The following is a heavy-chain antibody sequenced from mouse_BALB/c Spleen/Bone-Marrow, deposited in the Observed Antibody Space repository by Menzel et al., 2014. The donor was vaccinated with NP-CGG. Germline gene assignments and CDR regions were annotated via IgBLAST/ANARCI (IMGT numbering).Heavy chain of an antibody. CDR1: GFTFSSFG. Sequence: DVKLVESGGGLVQPGGSRKLSCAASGFTFSSFGMHWVRQTPGKGLEWFAYISSGSSTIYYAATVKGRCTISTDNSKNTLFLQVTSLRSDDTAMYCCTRGGNWYDFDSWGQGTPLTVSS. CDR2: ISSGSSTI. CDR3: TRGGNWYDFDS. D-gene: IGHD2-14*01. V-gene: IGHV5-17*02. J-gene: IGHJ2*01.